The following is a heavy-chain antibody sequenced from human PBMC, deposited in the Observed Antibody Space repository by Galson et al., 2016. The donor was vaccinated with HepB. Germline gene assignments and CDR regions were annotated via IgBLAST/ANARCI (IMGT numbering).Heavy chain of an antibody. D-gene: IGHD3-10*01. CDR2: ISDSADST. V-gene: IGHV3-23*01. Sequence: SLRLSCAASGFTFSSYAMSWVRQAPGKGLEWVSTISDSADSTYYADSVKGRFSISRDKSRNTLYVQMNSLRAEDTAIYYCAKMKYNGSGSLSTFDIWGPGTMVTVSS. CDR3: AKMKYNGSGSLSTFDI. CDR1: GFTFSSYA. J-gene: IGHJ3*02.